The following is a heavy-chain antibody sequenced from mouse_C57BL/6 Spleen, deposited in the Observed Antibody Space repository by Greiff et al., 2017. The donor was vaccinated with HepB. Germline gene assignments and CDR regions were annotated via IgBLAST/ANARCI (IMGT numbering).Heavy chain of an antibody. Sequence: EVQLQQSGAELVRPGDSAKLSCTASGLNIKDYYIHWVKQRPEQGLEWIGRIDPEDGDTEYAPKFQGKATMTADTSSNTAYLQLSSLTSEDTAVYYCTTEESKGDYWGQGTTLTVSS. V-gene: IGHV14-1*01. CDR1: GLNIKDYY. CDR2: IDPEDGDT. D-gene: IGHD2-5*01. CDR3: TTEESKGDY. J-gene: IGHJ2*01.